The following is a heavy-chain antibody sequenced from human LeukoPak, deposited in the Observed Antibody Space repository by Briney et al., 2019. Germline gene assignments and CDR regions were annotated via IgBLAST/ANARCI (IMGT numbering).Heavy chain of an antibody. Sequence: PGGSLGLSCAASGFTFSSYAMNWVRQAPGKGLEWVSSITSSSAYIYDADSVKGRFTISRDNAKNSLYLQMNSLRAEDTAVYYCARDPVGAHVRRAFDIWGQGTMVTVSS. D-gene: IGHD1-26*01. V-gene: IGHV3-21*01. CDR3: ARDPVGAHVRRAFDI. CDR1: GFTFSSYA. CDR2: ITSSSAYI. J-gene: IGHJ3*02.